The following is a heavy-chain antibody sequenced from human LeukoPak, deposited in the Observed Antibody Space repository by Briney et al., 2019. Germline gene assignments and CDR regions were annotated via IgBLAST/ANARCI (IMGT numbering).Heavy chain of an antibody. CDR2: IYHSGST. D-gene: IGHD3-22*01. CDR3: ARQDYYDSSVIDAFDI. CDR1: GYSISSGYY. Sequence: SETLSLTCAVSGYSISSGYYWGWSRQPPGKGREWIGSIYHSGSTYYNPSLKSRVTISVDTSKNQFSLKLSSVTAADTAVYYCARQDYYDSSVIDAFDIWGQGTMVTVSS. J-gene: IGHJ3*02. V-gene: IGHV4-38-2*01.